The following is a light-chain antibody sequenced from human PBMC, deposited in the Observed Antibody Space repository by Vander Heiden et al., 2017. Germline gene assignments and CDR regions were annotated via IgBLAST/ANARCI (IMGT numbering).Light chain of an antibody. Sequence: EIVMTQSPATLSVSPGERATLSCRASQSVSSNLAWYQQKPGQAPRLLIYGASTRATGIPARFSGSGSGTEFTLTISSLQSEDFAVYYCQQYYNWAPNFTFGQGTRLEIK. CDR3: QQYYNWAPNFT. V-gene: IGKV3-15*01. CDR1: QSVSSN. CDR2: GAS. J-gene: IGKJ5*01.